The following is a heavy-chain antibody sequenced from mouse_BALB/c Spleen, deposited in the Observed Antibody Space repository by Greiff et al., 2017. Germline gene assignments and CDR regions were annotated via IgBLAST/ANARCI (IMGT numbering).Heavy chain of an antibody. CDR1: GFTFSSYA. CDR3: ARQDGFLFDY. J-gene: IGHJ2*01. D-gene: IGHD2-3*01. V-gene: IGHV5-9-3*01. CDR2: ISSGGSYT. Sequence: EVMLVESGGGLVKPGGSLKLSCAASGFTFSSYAMSWVRQTPEKRLEWVATISSGGSYTYYPDSVKGRFTISRDNAKNTLYLQMSSLRSEDTAMYYCARQDGFLFDYWGQGTTLTVSS.